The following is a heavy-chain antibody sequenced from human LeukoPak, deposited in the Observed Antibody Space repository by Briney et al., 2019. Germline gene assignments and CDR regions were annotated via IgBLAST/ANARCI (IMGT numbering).Heavy chain of an antibody. CDR2: IRQDGSEK. CDR1: GFTFTDYW. J-gene: IGHJ4*01. Sequence: GGSLRLSCEVSGFTFTDYWMNWVRQAPGKGPEWVASIRQDGSEKTYVDSVKGRFTISRDNTKNSLSLQLSGLRAEDTAVYYCARDGTAAGLYFDLWGQGTLVTVSS. V-gene: IGHV3-7*01. CDR3: ARDGTAAGLYFDL. D-gene: IGHD6-13*01.